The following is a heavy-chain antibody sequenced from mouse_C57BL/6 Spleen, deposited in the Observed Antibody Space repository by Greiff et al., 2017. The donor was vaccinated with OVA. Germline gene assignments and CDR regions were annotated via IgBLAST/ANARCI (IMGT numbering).Heavy chain of an antibody. CDR3: AREGAAQAPYFDY. CDR1: GYTFTSYW. CDR2: IYPGSGST. V-gene: IGHV1-55*01. Sequence: VQLQQPGAELVKPGASVKMSCKASGYTFTSYWITWVKQRPGQGLEWIGDIYPGSGSTNYNEKFKSKATLTVDTSSSTAYMQLSSLTSEDSAVYYCAREGAAQAPYFDYWGQGTTLTVSS. J-gene: IGHJ2*01. D-gene: IGHD3-2*02.